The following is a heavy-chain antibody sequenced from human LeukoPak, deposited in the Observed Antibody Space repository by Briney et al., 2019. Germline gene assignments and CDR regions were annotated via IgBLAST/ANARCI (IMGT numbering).Heavy chain of an antibody. Sequence: SETLSLTCTVSGYSISSGYYWGWIRQPPGKGLEWIGSIYHSGSTYYNPSLKSRVTISVDTSKNQFSLKLSSVTAADTAVYYCARDQFVQGVGNYFDYWGQGTLVTVSS. D-gene: IGHD3-10*02. CDR2: IYHSGST. V-gene: IGHV4-38-2*02. CDR1: GYSISSGYY. J-gene: IGHJ4*02. CDR3: ARDQFVQGVGNYFDY.